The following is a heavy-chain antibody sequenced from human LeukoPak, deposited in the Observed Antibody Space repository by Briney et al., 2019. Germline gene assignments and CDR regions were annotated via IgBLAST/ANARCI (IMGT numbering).Heavy chain of an antibody. J-gene: IGHJ4*02. V-gene: IGHV4-34*01. CDR1: GGSFSGYY. CDR2: INHSGST. Sequence: SETLSLTCAVYGGSFSGYYWSWIRQPPGKGLEWIGEINHSGSTNYNPSLKSRVTISVDTSKNQFSLKLSSVTAADTAVSYCARGSIAAADSFDYWGQGTLVTVSS. CDR3: ARGSIAAADSFDY. D-gene: IGHD6-13*01.